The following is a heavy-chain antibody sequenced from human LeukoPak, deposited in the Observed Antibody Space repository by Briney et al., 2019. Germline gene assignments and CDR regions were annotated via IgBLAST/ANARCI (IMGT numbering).Heavy chain of an antibody. CDR2: IHSTANS. CDR1: GGSISGTDLY. CDR3: EKDSHLDV. Sequence: SETLSLTCTVSGGSISGTDLYWGWIRQLPGKGLEWIGNIHSTANSFCNPSLKSRVTISIDTSKNQFSLKLSSVTAADTAVYYCEKDSHLDVWGHGTTVTVSS. V-gene: IGHV4-39*01. J-gene: IGHJ6*02. D-gene: IGHD2-15*01.